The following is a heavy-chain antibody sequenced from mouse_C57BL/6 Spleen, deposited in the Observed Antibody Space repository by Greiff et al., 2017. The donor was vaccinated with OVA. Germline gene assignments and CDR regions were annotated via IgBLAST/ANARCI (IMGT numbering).Heavy chain of an antibody. CDR3: ARSWNWYDFDY. V-gene: IGHV1-26*01. CDR2: INPNNGGT. CDR1: GYTFTDYY. D-gene: IGHD2-14*01. J-gene: IGHJ2*01. Sequence: EVQLQQSGPELVKPGASVKISCKASGYTFTDYYMNWVKQSHGKSLEWIGNINPNNGGTSYNQKFKGKATLTVDKSSSTAYMQLRSLTSEDSAVYYCARSWNWYDFDYWGQGTTLTVSS.